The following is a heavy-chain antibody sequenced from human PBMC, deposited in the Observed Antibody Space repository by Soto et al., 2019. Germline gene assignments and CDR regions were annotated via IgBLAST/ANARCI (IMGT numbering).Heavy chain of an antibody. J-gene: IGHJ6*02. CDR1: GFTFSSYA. CDR2: ISGSGGST. D-gene: IGHD3-16*01. CDR3: AKDKEFGPSYYYYGMDV. Sequence: GGSLRLSCAASGFTFSSYAMSWVRQAPGKGLEWVSAISGSGGSTYYADSVKGRFTISRDNSKNTLYLQMNSLRAEDTAVYYCAKDKEFGPSYYYYGMDVWGQGTTVNVSS. V-gene: IGHV3-23*01.